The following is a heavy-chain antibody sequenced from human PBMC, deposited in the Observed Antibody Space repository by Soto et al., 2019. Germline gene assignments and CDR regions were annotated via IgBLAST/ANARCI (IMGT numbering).Heavy chain of an antibody. J-gene: IGHJ4*02. CDR1: GGTFSSYA. V-gene: IGHV1-69*12. Sequence: QVQLVQSGAEVKKPGSSVKVSCKASGGTFSSYAISWVRQAPGQGLEWMGGIIPIFGTANYQQKFQGRVTITADDSTSRAYMELSSVRSENTAAYYWASARPTYYYDSTYDYWGKGTLVTVSS. CDR3: ASARPTYYYDSTYDY. D-gene: IGHD3-22*01. CDR2: IIPIFGTA.